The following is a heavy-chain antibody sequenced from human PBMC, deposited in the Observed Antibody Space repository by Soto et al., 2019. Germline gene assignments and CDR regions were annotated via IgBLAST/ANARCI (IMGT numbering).Heavy chain of an antibody. CDR2: IDPSDSYT. CDR3: ARHKASSSWYYYYYGTDV. V-gene: IGHV5-10-1*01. Sequence: GESLKISCKGSGYSFTSYWISWVRQMPGKGLEWMGRIDPSDSYTNYSPSFQGHVTISADKSISTAYLQWSSLKASDTAMYYCARHKASSSWYYYYYGTDVWGQGTTVTVSS. CDR1: GYSFTSYW. J-gene: IGHJ6*02. D-gene: IGHD6-13*01.